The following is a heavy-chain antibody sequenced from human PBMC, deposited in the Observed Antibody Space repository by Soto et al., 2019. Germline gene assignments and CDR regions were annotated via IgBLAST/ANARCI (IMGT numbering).Heavy chain of an antibody. J-gene: IGHJ5*02. Sequence: PGGSLRLSCSASVFTFSTYWMHWIRQVPGKGLEWVSRINSDASHTYYADSVKGRFTISRDNAKNTLHLEMNSLRAEDTAVYYGGRHGICITTSCYGDWFGIWGQGTSGTVSS. CDR2: INSDASHT. CDR1: VFTFSTYW. D-gene: IGHD2-2*01. V-gene: IGHV3-74*01. CDR3: GRHGICITTSCYGDWFGI.